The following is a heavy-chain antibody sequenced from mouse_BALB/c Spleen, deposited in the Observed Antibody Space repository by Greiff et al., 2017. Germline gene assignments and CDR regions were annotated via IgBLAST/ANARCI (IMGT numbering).Heavy chain of an antibody. CDR3: ARGSSYGNYGMDY. J-gene: IGHJ4*01. Sequence: LVESGGGLVQPGGSRKLSCAASGFTFSSFGMHWVRQAPEKGLEWVAYISSGSSTIYYADTVKGRFTISRDNPKNTLFLQMTSLRSEDTAMYYCARGSSYGNYGMDYWGQGTSVTVSS. D-gene: IGHD2-1*01. CDR2: ISSGSSTI. V-gene: IGHV5-17*02. CDR1: GFTFSSFG.